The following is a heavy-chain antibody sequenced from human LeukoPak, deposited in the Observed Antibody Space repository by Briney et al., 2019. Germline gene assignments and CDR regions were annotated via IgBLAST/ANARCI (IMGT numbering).Heavy chain of an antibody. CDR2: INQRGSDK. CDR3: GRGDTDY. D-gene: IGHD5-18*01. J-gene: IGHJ4*02. CDR1: GFSFSSYW. V-gene: IGHV3-7*01. Sequence: GGSLRLSCEVPGFSFSSYWMNWVRQAPGTGLEWVANINQRGSDKYYVDSVKGRFTISRDNARNSLYLQMNSLRAEDTAVYYCGRGDTDYWGQGTLVTVSS.